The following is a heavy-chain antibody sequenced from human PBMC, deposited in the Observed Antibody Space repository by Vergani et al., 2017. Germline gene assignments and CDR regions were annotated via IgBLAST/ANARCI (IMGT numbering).Heavy chain of an antibody. CDR3: ARLYGRDSSGSKYFEY. Sequence: EVQLVQSGAVVKKPGESLKIPCQISGYSFTNYWIGWVRQMPGKGLEWLGIIHPADSDTRYSPSFQGQVTISVHKSISTAYLQRSSPRASDSAMYYCARLYGRDSSGSKYFEYWGQGTLVTVSS. CDR1: GYSFTNYW. V-gene: IGHV5-51*01. D-gene: IGHD3-22*01. J-gene: IGHJ4*02. CDR2: IHPADSDT.